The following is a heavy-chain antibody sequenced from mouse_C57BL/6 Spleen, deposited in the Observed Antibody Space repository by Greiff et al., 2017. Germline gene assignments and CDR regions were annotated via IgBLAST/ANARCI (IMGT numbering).Heavy chain of an antibody. Sequence: QVQLQQSGAELVRPGTSVKVSCKASGYAFTNYLIEWVKQRPGQGLEWIGVISPGSGGTNYNEKFKGKATLTADKSSSTAYMQLSRLTSEDSAVYFCARWGTTVVAEGFDYWGQGTTLTVSS. V-gene: IGHV1-54*01. CDR1: GYAFTNYL. D-gene: IGHD1-1*01. CDR2: ISPGSGGT. CDR3: ARWGTTVVAEGFDY. J-gene: IGHJ2*01.